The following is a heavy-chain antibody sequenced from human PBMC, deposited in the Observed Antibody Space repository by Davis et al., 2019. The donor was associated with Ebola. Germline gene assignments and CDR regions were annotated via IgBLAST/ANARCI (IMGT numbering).Heavy chain of an antibody. CDR3: ARGGGSDFWSGFEALDV. J-gene: IGHJ3*01. CDR1: SGHLSGYY. CDR2: INHSGNT. Sequence: MPSETLSPTCVLSSGHLSGYYWSWIRQPPGKGLEWIGEINHSGNTNHNPSLKSRVTISVETSQQISLKLTSVTAVDTAVYYCARGGGSDFWSGFEALDVWGQGTMVSVSS. D-gene: IGHD3-3*01. V-gene: IGHV4-34*01.